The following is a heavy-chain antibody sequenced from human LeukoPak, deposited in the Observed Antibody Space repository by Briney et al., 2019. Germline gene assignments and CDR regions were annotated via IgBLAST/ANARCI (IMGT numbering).Heavy chain of an antibody. Sequence: GRSLRLSCAVSGLIFSSYGMHWVRQAPGKGLEWVAVISYDGSNKYYADSVKGRFTISRDNSKNTLYLQMNSLRAEDTAVFYCAKDAPPCSGGSCYSGYYFYGMDVWGKGTTVTVSS. V-gene: IGHV3-30*18. CDR2: ISYDGSNK. CDR3: AKDAPPCSGGSCYSGYYFYGMDV. J-gene: IGHJ6*04. CDR1: GLIFSSYG. D-gene: IGHD2-15*01.